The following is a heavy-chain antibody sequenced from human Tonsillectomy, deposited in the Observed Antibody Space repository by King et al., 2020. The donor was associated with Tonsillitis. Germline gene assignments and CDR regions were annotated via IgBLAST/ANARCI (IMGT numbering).Heavy chain of an antibody. CDR1: GYTFTSYA. V-gene: IGHV7-4-1*02. Sequence: QLVQSGSELKKPGASVKVSCKASGYTFTSYAMNWVRQAPGQGLEWMGWINTNTGNPMYAQGFTGRFVFSLDTSVSTAYLQISSLKAEDTAVYYCARDIVVVPLEEEHRQDRFDPWGQGTLVTVSS. D-gene: IGHD2-2*01. CDR3: ARDIVVVPLEEEHRQDRFDP. J-gene: IGHJ5*02. CDR2: INTNTGNP.